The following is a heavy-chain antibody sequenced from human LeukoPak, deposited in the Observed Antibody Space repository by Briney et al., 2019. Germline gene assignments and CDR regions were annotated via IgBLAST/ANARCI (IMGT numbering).Heavy chain of an antibody. CDR2: ISDSGGRT. V-gene: IGHV3-23*01. J-gene: IGHJ4*02. D-gene: IGHD3-22*01. CDR1: GITLSNYG. CDR3: AKRGVVIRVILVGFHKEAYYFDS. Sequence: GGSLRLSCAVYGITLSNYGMSWVRQPPGKGLEWVAGISDSGGRTNYADSVKGRFTISRDNPKNTLYLQMNSLRAEDAAVYFCAKRGVVIRVILVGFHKEAYYFDSWGQGALVTVSS.